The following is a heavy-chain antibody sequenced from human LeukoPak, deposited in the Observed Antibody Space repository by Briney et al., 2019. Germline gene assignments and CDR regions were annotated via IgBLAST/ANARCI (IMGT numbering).Heavy chain of an antibody. CDR3: AKDRDGSGSYGYFQH. CDR2: ISGSGGST. J-gene: IGHJ1*01. Sequence: PGGSLRLSCAASGFTFSSYAMSWVRQAPGKGLEWVSAISGSGGSTYYADSVKGRFTISRDNSKNTLYLQMNSLRAEDTAVYYCAKDRDGSGSYGYFQHWGQGTLVTVSS. CDR1: GFTFSSYA. V-gene: IGHV3-23*01. D-gene: IGHD3-10*01.